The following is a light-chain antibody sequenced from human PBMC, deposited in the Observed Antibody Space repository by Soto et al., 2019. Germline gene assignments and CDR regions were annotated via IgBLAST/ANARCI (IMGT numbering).Light chain of an antibody. J-gene: IGKJ4*01. V-gene: IGKV3D-15*01. CDR3: QQYKDWTPLT. Sequence: EIVMTQSPVTLSASPGERVTLSCRASQSVNINLAWYQQRPGQARRVLIYGASNRASGSPDRFSGSGSGTDFALTISSQEPDDFGLYYCQQYKDWTPLTFRGGPRVEIK. CDR1: QSVNIN. CDR2: GAS.